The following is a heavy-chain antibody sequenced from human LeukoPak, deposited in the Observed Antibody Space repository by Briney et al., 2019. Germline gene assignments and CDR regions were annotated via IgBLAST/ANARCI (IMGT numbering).Heavy chain of an antibody. D-gene: IGHD4-11*01. CDR3: ARGPGDYDASDI. J-gene: IGHJ3*02. Sequence: GGSLRLSCEASGFLFTRYWMSWVRQAPGKGPEWVAHIKENGNEQYYADSVKGRFTVCRDNVKQSLCLQMNNLRVEDTAVYYCARGPGDYDASDIWGQGTVVTVSS. CDR1: GFLFTRYW. CDR2: IKENGNEQ. V-gene: IGHV3-7*01.